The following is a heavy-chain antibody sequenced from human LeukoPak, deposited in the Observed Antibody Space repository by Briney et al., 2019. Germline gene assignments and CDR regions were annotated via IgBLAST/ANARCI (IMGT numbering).Heavy chain of an antibody. D-gene: IGHD3-22*01. J-gene: IGHJ3*02. CDR3: AISSGYYSDAFDI. Sequence: SETLSLTCAVYGGSFSGYYWSWIRQPPGKGLEWIGEINHSGSTNYNPSLKSRVTISVDTSKNQFSLKLSSVTAADTAVYYCAISSGYYSDAFDIWGQGTMVTVSS. CDR1: GGSFSGYY. V-gene: IGHV4-34*01. CDR2: INHSGST.